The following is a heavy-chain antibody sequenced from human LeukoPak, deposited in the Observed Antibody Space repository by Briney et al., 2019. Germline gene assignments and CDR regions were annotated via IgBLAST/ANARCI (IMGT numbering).Heavy chain of an antibody. CDR3: ARVYSNYLGASSHFDY. CDR1: GYTFTSYA. Sequence: ASVKVSCKASGYTFTSYAMNWVRQAPGQGLEWMGWINTNTGNPTYAQGFTGRFVFSLDTSVSTAYLQISSLKAEDTAVYYCARVYSNYLGASSHFDYWGQGTLVTVSS. CDR2: INTNTGNP. J-gene: IGHJ4*02. V-gene: IGHV7-4-1*02. D-gene: IGHD4-11*01.